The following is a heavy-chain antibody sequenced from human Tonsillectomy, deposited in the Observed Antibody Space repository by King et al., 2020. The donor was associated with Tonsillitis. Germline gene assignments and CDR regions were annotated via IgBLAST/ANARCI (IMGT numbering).Heavy chain of an antibody. CDR2: IIPILGIA. CDR1: GGTFSSYA. V-gene: IGHV1-69*04. J-gene: IGHJ5*02. CDR3: ARDLNCSGGSCYGANWFDP. Sequence: QLVQSGAEVKKPGSSVKVSCKASGGTFSSYAISWVRQAPGQGLEWMGRIIPILGIANYAQKFQGRVTITADKSTSTAYMELSSMRSEDTAVYYCARDLNCSGGSCYGANWFDPWGKGTLVTVSA. D-gene: IGHD2-15*01.